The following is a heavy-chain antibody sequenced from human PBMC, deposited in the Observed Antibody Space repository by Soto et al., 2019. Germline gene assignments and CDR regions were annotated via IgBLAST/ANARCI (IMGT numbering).Heavy chain of an antibody. CDR1: GYSFTSYG. D-gene: IGHD5-12*01. J-gene: IGHJ5*02. Sequence: ASVNVSCKASGYSFTSYGISWVRQAPGQGLEWMGWISAYNGNTNYAQKLQGRVTMTTDTSTSTAYMELRSLRSDDTAVYYCARDVDIVATRRRNWFDPWGQGTLVTGSS. CDR2: ISAYNGNT. CDR3: ARDVDIVATRRRNWFDP. V-gene: IGHV1-18*04.